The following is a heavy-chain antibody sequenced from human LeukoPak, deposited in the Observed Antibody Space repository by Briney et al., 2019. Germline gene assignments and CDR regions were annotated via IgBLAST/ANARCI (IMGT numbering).Heavy chain of an antibody. Sequence: GRSLRLSCAASGFTFSNYDMHWVRQAPGKGLEWVAVIWYDGSNKYYADSVKGRFTISRDNSKNTLYLQMNSLRAEDTAVYYCARDQGGDYGGQRLGEFDYWGQGTLVTVSS. CDR2: IWYDGSNK. V-gene: IGHV3-33*08. CDR3: ARDQGGDYGGQRLGEFDY. D-gene: IGHD4-23*01. CDR1: GFTFSNYD. J-gene: IGHJ4*02.